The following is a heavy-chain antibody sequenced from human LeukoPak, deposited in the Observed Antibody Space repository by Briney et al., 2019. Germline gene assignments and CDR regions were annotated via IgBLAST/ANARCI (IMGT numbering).Heavy chain of an antibody. CDR3: AKGSSYSFGYWYFDL. CDR1: GFTFDDYA. CDR2: ISWNSGSV. Sequence: GRSLRLSCAASGFTFDDYAMHWVRQAPGKGLEWVSGISWNSGSVGYADSVKGRFTISRGNAKNSLYLQMNSLRAEDMALYFCAKGSSYSFGYWYFDLWGRGTLVTVSS. D-gene: IGHD5-18*01. J-gene: IGHJ2*01. V-gene: IGHV3-9*03.